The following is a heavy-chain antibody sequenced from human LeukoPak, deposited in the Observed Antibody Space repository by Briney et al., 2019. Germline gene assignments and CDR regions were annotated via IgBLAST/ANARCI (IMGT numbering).Heavy chain of an antibody. CDR2: IYYSGRT. CDR3: ARLQTSLQFGEAWIPYYYYYYYMDV. D-gene: IGHD3-10*01. V-gene: IGHV4-39*07. Sequence: SETLSLTCTVSGGSISSSTSYWGWIRQSPGKGLEWIGSIYYSGRTYYNPSLKSRVTISVDTSKNQFSLKLSSVTAADTAVYYCARLQTSLQFGEAWIPYYYYYYYMDVWGKGTTVTISS. J-gene: IGHJ6*03. CDR1: GGSISSSTSY.